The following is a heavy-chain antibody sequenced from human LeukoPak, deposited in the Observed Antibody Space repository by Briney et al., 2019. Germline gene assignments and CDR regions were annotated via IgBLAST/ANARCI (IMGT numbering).Heavy chain of an antibody. D-gene: IGHD3-16*02. CDR2: MNPNSGRR. CDR3: ARGLRSDH. Sequence: ASVKVSCKASGYIYSNYDINWVRQAPGHGLEWMGWMNPNSGRRVYAQKFQGRVTMTRNSSINTAYMELTSLRSDDRAVYYCARGLRSDHWGQGTLVTVSS. J-gene: IGHJ4*02. V-gene: IGHV1-8*01. CDR1: GYIYSNYD.